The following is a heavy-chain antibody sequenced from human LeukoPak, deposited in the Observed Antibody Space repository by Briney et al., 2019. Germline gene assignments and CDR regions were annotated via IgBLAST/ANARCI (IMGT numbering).Heavy chain of an antibody. CDR2: MSPSATT. J-gene: IGHJ5*02. D-gene: IGHD4-17*01. CDR1: GGSIRTFY. V-gene: IGHV4-4*07. Sequence: SETLSLTCTVSGGSIRTFYLSWIRQPVGKGLEWIGRMSPSATTYNPSLKSRVTMSIDTSKSQFFLNLRSVTAADTAVYYCARDSGTTGEVKFVPWGQGILVTVSS. CDR3: ARDSGTTGEVKFVP.